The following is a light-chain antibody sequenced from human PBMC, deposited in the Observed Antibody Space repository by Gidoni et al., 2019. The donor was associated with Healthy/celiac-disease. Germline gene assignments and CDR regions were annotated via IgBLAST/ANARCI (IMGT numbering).Light chain of an antibody. CDR1: SSDVGGYNY. V-gene: IGLV2-14*01. CDR3: SSYTSSSTLEV. J-gene: IGLJ2*01. Sequence: QSALTQPASVSGSPGQSITISCTGTSSDVGGYNYVSWYQQHPGKAHNLMIYEVSNRPSGVSNRFSGSKSGNTASLTISGLQAEDEADYYCSSYTSSSTLEVFGGGTKLTVL. CDR2: EVS.